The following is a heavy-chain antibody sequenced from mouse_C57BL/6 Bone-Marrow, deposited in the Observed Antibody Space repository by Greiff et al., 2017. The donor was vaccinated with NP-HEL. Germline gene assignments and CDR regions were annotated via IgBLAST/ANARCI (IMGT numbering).Heavy chain of an antibody. CDR1: GYTFTSYG. Sequence: QVKLKESGAELARPGASVKLSCKASGYTFTSYGISWVKQRTGQGLEWIGEIYPRSGNTYYNEKFKGKATLTADKSSSTAYMELRSLTSEDSAVYFCARELYYYGSLFAYWGQGTLVTVSA. J-gene: IGHJ3*01. D-gene: IGHD1-1*01. CDR3: ARELYYYGSLFAY. V-gene: IGHV1-81*01. CDR2: IYPRSGNT.